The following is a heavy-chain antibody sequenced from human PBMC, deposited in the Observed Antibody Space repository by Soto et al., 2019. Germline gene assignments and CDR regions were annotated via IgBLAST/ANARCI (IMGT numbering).Heavy chain of an antibody. D-gene: IGHD3-22*01. Sequence: ASVKVSCKASGYTFTSYGISWVRQAPGQGLEWMGWISGYNGNTKYAQRLQGRVTVTTDTSTSTAYMELRSLISDDTAVYYCARTTAYETSGYYYHTYWGQGTQVTVSS. V-gene: IGHV1-18*01. CDR2: ISGYNGNT. CDR1: GYTFTSYG. CDR3: ARTTAYETSGYYYHTY. J-gene: IGHJ4*02.